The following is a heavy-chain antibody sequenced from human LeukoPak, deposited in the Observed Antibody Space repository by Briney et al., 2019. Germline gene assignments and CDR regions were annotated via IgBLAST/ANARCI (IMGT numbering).Heavy chain of an antibody. J-gene: IGHJ5*02. V-gene: IGHV4-59*01. CDR1: GVSISSYY. D-gene: IGHD3-16*01. Sequence: KSSETLSLTCTVSGVSISSYYWSWIRQPPGKGLEWLGYIYYSGSTNYNPSLKSRVTISVDTSKNQFSLKLSSVTAADTAVYYCARGGRANRGNWFDPWGQGTLVTVSS. CDR3: ARGGRANRGNWFDP. CDR2: IYYSGST.